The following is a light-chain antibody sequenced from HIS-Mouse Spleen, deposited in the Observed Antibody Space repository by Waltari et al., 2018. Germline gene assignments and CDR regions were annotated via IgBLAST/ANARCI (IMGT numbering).Light chain of an antibody. CDR3: YSTDSSGNHRV. CDR2: EDS. V-gene: IGLV3-10*01. J-gene: IGLJ2*01. Sequence: SYELTQPPSVSVSPGQTARHTCTGDDLPKNYAYWYQQKSGQAPVLVIYEDSKRPSGIPERFSGSSSGTMATLTISGAQVEDEADYYCYSTDSSGNHRVFGGGTKLTVL. CDR1: DLPKNY.